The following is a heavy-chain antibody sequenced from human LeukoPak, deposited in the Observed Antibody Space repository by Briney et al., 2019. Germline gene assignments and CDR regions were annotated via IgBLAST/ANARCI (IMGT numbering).Heavy chain of an antibody. CDR3: ARQDIVVVPAARDYYYYYMDV. V-gene: IGHV5-51*07. D-gene: IGHD2-2*01. CDR1: GSSFTTYM. CDR2: IYPGDSDT. Sequence: GASLKISCKGSGSSFTTYMIGWGHQLPEKGLEWMGIIYPGDSDTRYSPSFQGQVTISADKSISTAYLQWSSLKASDTAMYYCARQDIVVVPAARDYYYYYMDVWGKGTTVTVSS. J-gene: IGHJ6*03.